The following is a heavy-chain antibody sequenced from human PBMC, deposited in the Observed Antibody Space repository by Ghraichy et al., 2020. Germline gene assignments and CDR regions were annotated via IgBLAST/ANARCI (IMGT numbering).Heavy chain of an antibody. CDR3: ARDLYGGNSDVGFDY. D-gene: IGHD4-23*01. V-gene: IGHV3-33*01. Sequence: LSLTCAASGFTFSSYGMHWVRQAPGKGLEWVAVIWYDGSNKYYADSVKGRFTISRDNSKNTLYLQMNSLRAEDTAVYYCARDLYGGNSDVGFDYWGQGTLVTVSS. J-gene: IGHJ4*02. CDR1: GFTFSSYG. CDR2: IWYDGSNK.